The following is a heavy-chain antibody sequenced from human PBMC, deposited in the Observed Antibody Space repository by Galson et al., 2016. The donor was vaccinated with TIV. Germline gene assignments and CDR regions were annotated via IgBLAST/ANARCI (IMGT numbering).Heavy chain of an antibody. Sequence: LRLSCAASGFTFSSYSMNWVRQAPGKGLAWVSCISTSSSHRYYADSVKGRFTVSRDNAKNSLYLQMNSLTAEDTAVYFCVRDYTAYDSSGDGFDIWGQGTMVTVSS. CDR1: GFTFSSYS. CDR3: VRDYTAYDSSGDGFDI. D-gene: IGHD3-22*01. V-gene: IGHV3-21*01. CDR2: ISTSSSHR. J-gene: IGHJ3*02.